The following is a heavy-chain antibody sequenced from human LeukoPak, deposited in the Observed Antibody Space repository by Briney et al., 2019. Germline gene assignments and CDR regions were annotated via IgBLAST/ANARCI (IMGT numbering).Heavy chain of an antibody. D-gene: IGHD3-9*01. V-gene: IGHV3-23*01. Sequence: AGGSLRLSCAASGFTFSSYAMSWVRQAPGKGLEWVSAITSSGFNTYYADSVKGRFTISRDNSKNTLFLQMNSLRAEDTAVYYCAQGGYDILTGYPHYWGQGTLVTVSS. J-gene: IGHJ4*02. CDR1: GFTFSSYA. CDR3: AQGGYDILTGYPHY. CDR2: ITSSGFNT.